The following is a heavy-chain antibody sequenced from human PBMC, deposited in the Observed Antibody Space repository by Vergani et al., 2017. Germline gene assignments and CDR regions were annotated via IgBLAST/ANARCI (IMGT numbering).Heavy chain of an antibody. J-gene: IGHJ4*02. CDR2: INPNSGGT. CDR1: GYTFTGYY. V-gene: IGHV1-2*02. CDR3: ARSVRYCSSTSCYKGPGDY. Sequence: QVQLVQSGAEVKKPGASVKVSCKASGYTFTGYYMHWVRQAPGQGLEWMGWINPNSGGTNYAQKFQGRVTMTRDTSISTAYMELSTLRSDDTAVYYCARSVRYCSSTSCYKGPGDYWGQGTLVTVSS. D-gene: IGHD2-2*02.